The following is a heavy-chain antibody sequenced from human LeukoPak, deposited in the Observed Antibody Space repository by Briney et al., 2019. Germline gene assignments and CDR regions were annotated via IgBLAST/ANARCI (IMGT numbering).Heavy chain of an antibody. J-gene: IGHJ4*02. CDR2: IIPILGIA. D-gene: IGHD5-24*01. V-gene: IGHV1-69*04. CDR3: ARESRDGYNRWIDY. Sequence: GSSVKVSCKASGGTXSSYAISWVRQAPGQGLEWMGRIIPILGIANYAQKFQGRVTITADKSTSTAYMELSSLRSEDTAVYYCARESRDGYNRWIDYWGQGTLVTVSS. CDR1: GGTXSSYA.